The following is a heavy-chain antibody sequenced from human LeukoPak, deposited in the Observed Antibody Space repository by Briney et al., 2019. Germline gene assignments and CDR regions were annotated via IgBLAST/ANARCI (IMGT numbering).Heavy chain of an antibody. CDR3: ARDGSSWDLYYYYGMDV. CDR1: GFTFSSYW. V-gene: IGHV3-7*01. Sequence: GGSLRLSCTASGFTFSSYWMSWVRQAPGKGPEWVANIKQDGSEKYYVDSVKGRFTISRDNAKNSLYLQMNSLRAEDTAVYYCARDGSSWDLYYYYGMDVWGQGTTVTVSS. CDR2: IKQDGSEK. J-gene: IGHJ6*02. D-gene: IGHD6-13*01.